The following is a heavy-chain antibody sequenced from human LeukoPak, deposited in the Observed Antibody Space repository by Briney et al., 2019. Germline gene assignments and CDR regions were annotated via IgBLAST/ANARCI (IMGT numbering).Heavy chain of an antibody. CDR1: GFTFSSYS. Sequence: VGSLRLSCAASGFTFSSYSMNWVRQAPGKGLEWVSSISSSSSYIYYADSVKGRFTISRDNAKNSLYLQMNSLRAEDTAVYYCARDRGVGQQLGRTLDYWGQGTLVTVSS. V-gene: IGHV3-21*01. CDR2: ISSSSSYI. J-gene: IGHJ4*02. D-gene: IGHD6-13*01. CDR3: ARDRGVGQQLGRTLDY.